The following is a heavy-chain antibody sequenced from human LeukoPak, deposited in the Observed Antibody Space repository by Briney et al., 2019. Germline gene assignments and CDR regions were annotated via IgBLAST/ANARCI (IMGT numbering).Heavy chain of an antibody. V-gene: IGHV3-23*01. D-gene: IGHD5-12*01. CDR2: IGGSGADT. CDR3: AKDLSPSGGF. J-gene: IGHJ4*02. CDR1: GFTFSNYA. Sequence: GGSLRLSCAASGFTFSNYAMSWVRQTPGKGLEWVSSIGGSGADTYSADSVKGRFIISRDNSKNTLDLQMNSLRAEDTGVYYCAKDLSPSGGFWGQGALVTVSS.